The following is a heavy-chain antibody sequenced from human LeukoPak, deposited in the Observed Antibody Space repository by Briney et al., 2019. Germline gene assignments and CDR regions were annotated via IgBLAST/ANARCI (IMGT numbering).Heavy chain of an antibody. CDR2: ISGSGGSA. Sequence: PSGGSLRLSCAASGFTFSSYAMSCVRQAPGKGLEWVSAISGSGGSAYYADSVKGRFTISRDNSKNTLYLQMNSLRAEDTAVYYCAKGEGYYYDIRSGYWGQGTLVTVSS. J-gene: IGHJ4*02. D-gene: IGHD3-22*01. CDR1: GFTFSSYA. V-gene: IGHV3-23*01. CDR3: AKGEGYYYDIRSGY.